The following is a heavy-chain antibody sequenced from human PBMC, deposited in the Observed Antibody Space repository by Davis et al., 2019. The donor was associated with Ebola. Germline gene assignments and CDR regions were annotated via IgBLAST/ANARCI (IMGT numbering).Heavy chain of an antibody. V-gene: IGHV3-48*02. Sequence: GGSLRLSCAASGFTFSGSAMHWVRQAPGKGLEWVSYISSSSSTIYYADSVKGRFTISRDNAKNSLYLQMNSLRDEDTAVYYCARGTVTTFDYWGQGTLVTVSS. CDR3: ARGTVTTFDY. CDR2: ISSSSSTI. J-gene: IGHJ4*02. CDR1: GFTFSGSA. D-gene: IGHD4-11*01.